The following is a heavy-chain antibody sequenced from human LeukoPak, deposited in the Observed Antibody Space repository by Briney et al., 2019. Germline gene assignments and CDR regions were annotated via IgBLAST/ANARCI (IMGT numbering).Heavy chain of an antibody. CDR3: AKGRVTTAYRYYYNGMDV. V-gene: IGHV4-34*01. J-gene: IGHJ6*02. Sequence: SETLSLTCAVYGGSFSGYYWSWIRQPPGKGLEWIGEINHSGSTNYNPSLKSRVTISVDTSKNQFSLKLSSVTAADTAVYYCAKGRVTTAYRYYYNGMDVWGQGTTVTVAS. CDR1: GGSFSGYY. D-gene: IGHD4-11*01. CDR2: INHSGST.